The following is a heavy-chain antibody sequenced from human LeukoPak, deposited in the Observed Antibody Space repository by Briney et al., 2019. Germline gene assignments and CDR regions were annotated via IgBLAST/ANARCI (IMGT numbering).Heavy chain of an antibody. V-gene: IGHV3-20*04. CDR1: GFPFDDYG. Sequence: PGGSVRLSCAASGFPFDDYGMSWVRLAPGKGLEWVSGVSWNGAYTEYADSVRGRFTISRDNAKKSLYLQMNSLRVDDTALYYCARRKGPYGSGTYYDSWGQGTLVSVSS. CDR2: VSWNGAYT. J-gene: IGHJ4*02. CDR3: ARRKGPYGSGTYYDS. D-gene: IGHD3-10*01.